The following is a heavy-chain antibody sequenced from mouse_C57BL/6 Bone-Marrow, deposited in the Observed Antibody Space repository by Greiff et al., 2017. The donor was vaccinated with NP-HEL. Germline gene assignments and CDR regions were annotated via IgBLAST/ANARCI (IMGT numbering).Heavy chain of an antibody. Sequence: EVKLQESGGGLVKPGGSLKLSCAASGFTFSSYTMSWVRQTPEKRLEWVATISGGGGNTYYPDSVKGRFTISRDNAKNTLYLQMSSLRSEDTALYYCARHPKANWFDYWGQGTTLTVSS. CDR3: ARHPKANWFDY. CDR2: ISGGGGNT. V-gene: IGHV5-9*01. D-gene: IGHD4-1*01. J-gene: IGHJ2*01. CDR1: GFTFSSYT.